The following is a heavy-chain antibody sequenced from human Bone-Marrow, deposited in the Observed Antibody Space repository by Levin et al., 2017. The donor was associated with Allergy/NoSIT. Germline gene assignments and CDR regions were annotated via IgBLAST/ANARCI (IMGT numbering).Heavy chain of an antibody. V-gene: IGHV4-39*01. CDR2: IYYSGNT. D-gene: IGHD5-24*01. CDR1: GGSISNYNYF. J-gene: IGHJ4*02. CDR3: ARHRGMRWLPSYYFAF. Sequence: SETLSLTCTVSGGSISNYNYFWGWIRQPPGQGLEWIGTIYYSGNTYYNPSLKSRVTISVDTSKNQFSLRLRSVTAADTAVYYCARHRGMRWLPSYYFAFWGQGTLVTVSS.